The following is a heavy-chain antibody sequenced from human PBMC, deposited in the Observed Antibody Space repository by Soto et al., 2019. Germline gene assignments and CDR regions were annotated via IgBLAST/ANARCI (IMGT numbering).Heavy chain of an antibody. V-gene: IGHV4-39*01. Sequence: SETLSLTCTVSGGSISSNNYFWGWIRQPPGEALEWIGSISYSGRTYYTPSLKSRVTISVDTSKNQFSLKLSSVTAADTAVYYCARHADLYYFDYWGQGTLVTVSS. CDR1: GGSISSNNYF. CDR3: ARHADLYYFDY. CDR2: ISYSGRT. J-gene: IGHJ4*02.